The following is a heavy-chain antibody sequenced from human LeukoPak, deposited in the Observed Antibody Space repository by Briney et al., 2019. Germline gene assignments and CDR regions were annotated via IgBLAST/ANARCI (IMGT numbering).Heavy chain of an antibody. CDR3: ATYRQVLLPFES. CDR2: IFPSGGEI. V-gene: IGHV3-23*01. Sequence: GGSLRLSCAASGFTFSTFAMIWVRQPPGKGLEWVSSIFPSGGEIHYADSVRGRFTISRDNSKSALSLQMNSLRAEDTAIYYCATYRQVLLPFESWGQGTLVTVSS. J-gene: IGHJ4*02. D-gene: IGHD2-8*02. CDR1: GFTFSTFA.